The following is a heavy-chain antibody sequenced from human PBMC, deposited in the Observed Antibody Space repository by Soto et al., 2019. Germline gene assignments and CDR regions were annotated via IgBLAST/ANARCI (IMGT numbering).Heavy chain of an antibody. CDR2: VSAYTGDT. CDR3: ARLSITIGCFDY. D-gene: IGHD3-10*01. Sequence: VASVKVSCTASGYTFSSYGISWVRQAPLQGLEWLGWVSAYTGDTNYAQKFQGRVTMTTDTSTGTAYMELRSLRSDDTAVYYCARLSITIGCFDYWGQGTLVTIAS. CDR1: GYTFSSYG. J-gene: IGHJ4*02. V-gene: IGHV1-18*04.